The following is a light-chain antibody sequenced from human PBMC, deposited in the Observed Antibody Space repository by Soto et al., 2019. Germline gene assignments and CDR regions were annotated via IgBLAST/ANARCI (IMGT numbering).Light chain of an antibody. Sequence: IVLXQXXATXXXSPXERATLSXRASQSVSSYLAWYQQKPGQAPRLLIYGVSTRATGTPDRFSGSGSGADFTLSISSLEPEDFAVYYCQQRSNWLTFGGGTKVDI. CDR1: QSVSSY. CDR3: QQRSNWLT. V-gene: IGKV3-11*01. CDR2: GVS. J-gene: IGKJ4*01.